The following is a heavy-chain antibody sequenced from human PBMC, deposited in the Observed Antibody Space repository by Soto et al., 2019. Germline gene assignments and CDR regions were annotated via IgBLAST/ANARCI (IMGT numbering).Heavy chain of an antibody. V-gene: IGHV3-21*01. CDR1: GFTFSSYA. J-gene: IGHJ4*02. D-gene: IGHD5-12*01. Sequence: GGSLRLSCAASGFTFSSYAISWVRQTPGKGLEWVSSISSSSSYIYYADSVKGRFTISRDNAKNSLYLQMNSLRAEDTAVYYCARVNLATISPPGYWGQGTLVTVSS. CDR3: ARVNLATISPPGY. CDR2: ISSSSSYI.